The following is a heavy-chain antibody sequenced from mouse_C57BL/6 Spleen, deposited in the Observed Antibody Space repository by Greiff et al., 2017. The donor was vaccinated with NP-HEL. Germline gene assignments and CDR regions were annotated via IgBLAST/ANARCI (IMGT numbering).Heavy chain of an antibody. J-gene: IGHJ1*03. CDR2: INPSNGGT. V-gene: IGHV1-53*01. CDR1: GYTFTSYW. CDR3: ARWGYHYGSSFSYWYFDV. D-gene: IGHD1-1*01. Sequence: QVQLQQPGTELVKPGASVKLSCKASGYTFTSYWMHWVKQRPGQGLEWIGNINPSNGGTNYNEKFKSKATLTVDKSSSTAYMQLSSLTSEDSAVYYCARWGYHYGSSFSYWYFDVWGTGTTVTVAS.